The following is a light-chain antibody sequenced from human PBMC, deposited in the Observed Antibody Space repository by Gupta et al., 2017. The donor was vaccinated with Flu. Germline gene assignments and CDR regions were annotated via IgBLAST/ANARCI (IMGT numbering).Light chain of an antibody. CDR2: DVT. Sequence: QSALTQPASVSGSPGQSITISCTGTNSDIGRYDYISWYQQHPGKAPKLTIYDVTYRPSGVSDRFSGSKSSNTASLTISGLQAEDEAVYYCCSFTSSNTMFGGGTKLTVL. CDR3: CSFTSSNTM. V-gene: IGLV2-14*03. CDR1: NSDIGRYDY. J-gene: IGLJ3*02.